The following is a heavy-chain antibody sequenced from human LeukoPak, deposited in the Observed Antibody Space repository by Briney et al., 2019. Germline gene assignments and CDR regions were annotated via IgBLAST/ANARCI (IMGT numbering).Heavy chain of an antibody. Sequence: GASVKVSCKASGYTFTGYYMHWVRQAPGQGLEWMGWINPNSGGTNYAQKFQGRVTMTRDTSITTSYLELSSLKSDDTAVYFCARVRSRLSTYCPAAWGQGTLVSVSS. V-gene: IGHV1-2*02. D-gene: IGHD1-14*01. CDR2: INPNSGGT. CDR1: GYTFTGYY. CDR3: ARVRSRLSTYCPAA. J-gene: IGHJ4*02.